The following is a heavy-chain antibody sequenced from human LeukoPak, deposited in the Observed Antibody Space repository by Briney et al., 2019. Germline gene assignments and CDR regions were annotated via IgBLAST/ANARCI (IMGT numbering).Heavy chain of an antibody. CDR3: ARDPYSGGYGAYYYYMDV. D-gene: IGHD1-26*01. J-gene: IGHJ6*03. V-gene: IGHV3-21*01. CDR2: ITSSSSRT. CDR1: GFIFSTYN. Sequence: GGSLRLSCSASGFIFSTYNMNWVRQAPGKALEWVSSITSSSSRTFADSVKGRYTISRDNAKNSLYLQMDSLRAEDTAVYYCARDPYSGGYGAYYYYMDVWGKGTTVTVSS.